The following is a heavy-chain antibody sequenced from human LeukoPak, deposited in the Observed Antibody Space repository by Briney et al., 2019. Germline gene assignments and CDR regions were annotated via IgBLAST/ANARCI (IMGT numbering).Heavy chain of an antibody. V-gene: IGHV4-38-2*02. Sequence: SETLSLTCTVSGYSISSGYYWGWIRQPPGKGLEWIGSIYHSGSTYYNPSLKSRVTISVDTSKNQFSLKLSSVTAADTAVYYCARGHTDYWGQGTLVTVSS. D-gene: IGHD2-21*01. CDR2: IYHSGST. CDR1: GYSISSGYY. CDR3: ARGHTDY. J-gene: IGHJ4*02.